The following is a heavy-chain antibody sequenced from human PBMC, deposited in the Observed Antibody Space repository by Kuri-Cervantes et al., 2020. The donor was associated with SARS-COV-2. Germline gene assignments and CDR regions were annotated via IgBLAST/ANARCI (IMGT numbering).Heavy chain of an antibody. CDR2: ISSSSNVI. D-gene: IGHD6-19*01. Sequence: GESLKISCAASGFTFSSYSMNWVRQAPGKGLEWASFISSSSNVIYYADSVKGRFTMSRDSAKNSLYLQMNSLRGEDTAVYYCVRDSRGIAVAGSYFQDWGQGTLVTVSS. CDR3: VRDSRGIAVAGSYFQD. J-gene: IGHJ1*01. V-gene: IGHV3-48*04. CDR1: GFTFSSYS.